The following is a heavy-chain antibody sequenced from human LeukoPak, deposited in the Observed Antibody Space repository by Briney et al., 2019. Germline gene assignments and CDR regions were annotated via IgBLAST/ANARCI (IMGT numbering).Heavy chain of an antibody. J-gene: IGHJ4*02. CDR1: GYTFTSYA. CDR3: AGGGEVRGVIIFDFDY. D-gene: IGHD3-10*01. Sequence: ASVKVSCKASGYTFTSYAMNWVRQAPGQGLEWMGWINTNTGNPTYAQGFTGRFVFSLDTSVSTAYLQISSLKAEDTAVYYCAGGGEVRGVIIFDFDYWGQGTLVTVSS. CDR2: INTNTGNP. V-gene: IGHV7-4-1*02.